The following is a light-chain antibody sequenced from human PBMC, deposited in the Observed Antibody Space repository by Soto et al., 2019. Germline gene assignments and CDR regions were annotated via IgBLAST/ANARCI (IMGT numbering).Light chain of an antibody. V-gene: IGKV3D-20*01. CDR1: QHVSSSY. J-gene: IGKJ4*02. CDR2: DAS. CDR3: QQYGSSPQT. Sequence: EIVVTQCPATLSLCPGERATLSCGAAQHVSSSYLAWYQQKPGLAPRLLIYDASSRATGIPDRFSGSGSGTDFTLTISSLEPEDFAVYYCQQYGSSPQTFGGGTKV.